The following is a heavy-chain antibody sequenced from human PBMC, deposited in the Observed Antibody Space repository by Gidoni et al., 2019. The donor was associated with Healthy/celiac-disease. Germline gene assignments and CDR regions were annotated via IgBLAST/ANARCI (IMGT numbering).Heavy chain of an antibody. V-gene: IGHV3-23*01. CDR1: GFTFSSYA. Sequence: EVQLLESGGGLVQPGGYLRRSCASSGFTFSSYAMSWVRQAPGKGLEWVSAIRGSGGSTYPADSVKGRFTISRDNSKNTLYLQMNSLRAEDTAVYYCAKQNYYDSSGYSYFDYWGQGTLVTVSS. CDR3: AKQNYYDSSGYSYFDY. CDR2: IRGSGGST. J-gene: IGHJ4*02. D-gene: IGHD3-22*01.